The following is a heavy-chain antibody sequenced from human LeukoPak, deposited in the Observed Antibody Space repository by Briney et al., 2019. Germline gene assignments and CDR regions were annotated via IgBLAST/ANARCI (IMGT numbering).Heavy chain of an antibody. CDR2: ITRDGSST. Sequence: PGGSLRLSCVASGFAFGDSRMHWVRQAPGKGLEWVSRITRDGSSTAYADSVKGRFTVSRDNARTTLYLQMNSFRVEDTAVCFCAKSRRDFWGQGTLVTVSS. CDR1: GFAFGDSR. CDR3: AKSRRDF. J-gene: IGHJ4*02. V-gene: IGHV3-74*01.